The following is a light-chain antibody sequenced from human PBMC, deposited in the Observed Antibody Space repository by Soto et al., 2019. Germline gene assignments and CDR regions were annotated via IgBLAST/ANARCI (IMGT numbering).Light chain of an antibody. CDR2: DVS. V-gene: IGLV2-14*01. Sequence: QSALTQPASVSGSPGQSITISCTGTSRDVGGYKYVSWYQQHPGKAPKLIIYDVSNRPSGVSNRFSGSKSGNAASLTISGLQAEDEADYYCSSYTTSSTLLFGGGTQLTVL. CDR1: SRDVGGYKY. J-gene: IGLJ2*01. CDR3: SSYTTSSTLL.